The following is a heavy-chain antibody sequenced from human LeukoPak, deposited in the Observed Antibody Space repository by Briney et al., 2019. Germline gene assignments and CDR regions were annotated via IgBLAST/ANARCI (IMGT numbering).Heavy chain of an antibody. CDR3: AREDYGDYVGI. D-gene: IGHD4-17*01. CDR1: GFTFSSYG. J-gene: IGHJ3*02. V-gene: IGHV3-7*01. CDR2: IKQDGSEK. Sequence: GGSLRLSCAASGFTFSSYGRHWVRQAPGKGLEWVADIKQDGSEKYYVDSEKGRFIISRDNAKNSLYLQMNSLRAEDTAVYYCAREDYGDYVGIWGQGTMVTVSS.